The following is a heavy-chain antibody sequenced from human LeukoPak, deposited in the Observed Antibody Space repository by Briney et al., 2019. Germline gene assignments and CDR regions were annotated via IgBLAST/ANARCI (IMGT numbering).Heavy chain of an antibody. V-gene: IGHV3-53*01. CDR3: ARDSLRSGYLDY. Sequence: GGSLRLSCAASGFTVSSNYMSWVRQAPGKGLEWVSVIHSGGSTYYADSVKGRFTISRDNSKNTLYLQMNSLRAEDTAVYYCARDSLRSGYLDYWGQGTLVTVSS. CDR2: IHSGGST. CDR1: GFTVSSNY. D-gene: IGHD3-3*01. J-gene: IGHJ4*02.